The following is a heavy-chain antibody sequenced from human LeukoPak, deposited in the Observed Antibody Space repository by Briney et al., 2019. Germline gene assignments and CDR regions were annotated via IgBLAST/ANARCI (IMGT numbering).Heavy chain of an antibody. CDR2: IWYDGSNK. V-gene: IGHV3-33*01. CDR1: GFTFSSYG. D-gene: IGHD4-23*01. Sequence: PGGSLRLSCAASGFTFSSYGMHWVRQAPGKGLEWVAVIWYDGSNKYYADSVKGRSTISRDNSKNTLYLQMNSLRAEDTAVYYCARDGDLDYGGNFPFDYWGQGTLVTVSS. J-gene: IGHJ4*02. CDR3: ARDGDLDYGGNFPFDY.